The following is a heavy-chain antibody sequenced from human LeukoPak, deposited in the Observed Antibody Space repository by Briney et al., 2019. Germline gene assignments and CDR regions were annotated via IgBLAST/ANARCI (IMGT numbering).Heavy chain of an antibody. J-gene: IGHJ4*02. Sequence: TGGSLRLSCAASGYRFNNYAIHWFRQAPGKGLEYVSGINNNGDSTYYANSVKGRFTISRDNSKNTLYLQMGSLTSEDTAVYYCARDYQTDLTGPGGDFWGQGTLVTVSS. V-gene: IGHV3-64*01. D-gene: IGHD3-9*01. CDR3: ARDYQTDLTGPGGDF. CDR2: INNNGDST. CDR1: GYRFNNYA.